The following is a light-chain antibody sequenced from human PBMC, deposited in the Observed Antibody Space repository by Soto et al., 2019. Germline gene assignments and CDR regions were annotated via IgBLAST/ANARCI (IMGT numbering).Light chain of an antibody. V-gene: IGLV2-14*01. CDR2: DVS. CDR1: SSDVGGYNY. J-gene: IGLJ1*01. Sequence: QSALTQPASVSGSPGQSITISCTGTSSDVGGYNYVSWYQQHPGKAPKLMIYDVSNRPSGVSNRFSGSKSGNTASLTISGLQAEDDADYYCSSYTSSSTPYVFGTVTKLTVL. CDR3: SSYTSSSTPYV.